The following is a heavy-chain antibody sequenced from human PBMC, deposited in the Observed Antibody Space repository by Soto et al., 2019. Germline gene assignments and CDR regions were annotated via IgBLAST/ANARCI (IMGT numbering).Heavy chain of an antibody. Sequence: QVQLVQSGAEVKKPGSSVKVSCKASGGTFSSYAISWVRQAPGQGLEWMGGIIPIFGTANYAQKFQGRVTITADESTSTAYMGLSSLRSEDTAVYYCARGSGNNWNAYFDYWGQGTLVTVSS. V-gene: IGHV1-69*01. CDR2: IIPIFGTA. CDR1: GGTFSSYA. J-gene: IGHJ4*02. CDR3: ARGSGNNWNAYFDY. D-gene: IGHD1-20*01.